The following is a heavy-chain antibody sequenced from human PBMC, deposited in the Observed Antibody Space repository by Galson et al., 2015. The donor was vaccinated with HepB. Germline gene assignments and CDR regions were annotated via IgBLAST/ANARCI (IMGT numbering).Heavy chain of an antibody. CDR1: GFTFSSYG. CDR2: ISYDGSNK. D-gene: IGHD3-9*01. V-gene: IGHV3-30*18. J-gene: IGHJ4*02. Sequence: SLRLSCAASGFTFSSYGMHWVRQALGKGLEWVAVISYDGSNKYYADSVKGRFTISRDNSKNTLYLQMNSLRAGDTAVYYCAKEIDSDGGDYWGQGTLVTVSS. CDR3: AKEIDSDGGDY.